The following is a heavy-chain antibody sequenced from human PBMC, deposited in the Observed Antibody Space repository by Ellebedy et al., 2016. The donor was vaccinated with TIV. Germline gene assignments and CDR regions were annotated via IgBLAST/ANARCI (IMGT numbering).Heavy chain of an antibody. J-gene: IGHJ4*02. Sequence: AASVKVSCKTSGYTFIDYHIHWVRPAPGQGLEWMGWINAKRGATIYVQKFHYRVTMTRDMSIRPAFLEVTGLTPDDTAVYYCARNGVSGWSDFDYWGQGTLVTVSS. CDR3: ARNGVSGWSDFDY. D-gene: IGHD6-19*01. CDR2: INAKRGAT. CDR1: GYTFIDYH. V-gene: IGHV1-2*02.